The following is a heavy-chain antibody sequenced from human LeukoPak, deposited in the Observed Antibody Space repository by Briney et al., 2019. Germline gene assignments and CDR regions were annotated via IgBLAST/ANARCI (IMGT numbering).Heavy chain of an antibody. CDR1: GFTFRNHA. CDR3: AKVSYSSSWQYFQH. CDR2: IRYDGSNK. Sequence: GGSLKLSCAASGFTFRNHAMFWVSQTPGKGLEWVAVIRYDGSNKYYADSVKGRFTISRDNSKNTLYLQMNSLRAEDTAVYYCAKVSYSSSWQYFQHWGQGTLVTVSS. J-gene: IGHJ1*01. V-gene: IGHV3-30*01. D-gene: IGHD6-13*01.